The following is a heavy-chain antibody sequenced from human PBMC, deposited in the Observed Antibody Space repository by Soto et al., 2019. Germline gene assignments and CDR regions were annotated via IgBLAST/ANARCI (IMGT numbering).Heavy chain of an antibody. CDR3: ARYFYDSSGYTPDY. D-gene: IGHD3-22*01. J-gene: IGHJ4*02. CDR1: GGTFSSYA. Sequence: ASVKVSCKASGGTFSSYAISWVRQAPGQGLEWMGWINPNSGGTNYAQKFQGRVTMTRDTSISTAYMELSRLRSDDTAVYYCARYFYDSSGYTPDYWGQGTLVTVSS. CDR2: INPNSGGT. V-gene: IGHV1-2*02.